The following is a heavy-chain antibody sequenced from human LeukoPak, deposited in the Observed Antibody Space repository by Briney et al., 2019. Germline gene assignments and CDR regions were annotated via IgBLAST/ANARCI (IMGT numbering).Heavy chain of an antibody. D-gene: IGHD5-12*01. CDR2: ISSSSTSI. CDR1: GFTFSSYS. CDR3: ARVRGYSGYVYDY. V-gene: IGHV3-48*02. Sequence: GGSLRLSCAASGFTFSSYSMNWVRQAPGKGLEWVSYISSSSTSISYADSVKGRFTISRDNAKNSLYLQMNSLRDEDTAVYYCARVRGYSGYVYDYWGQGTLVTVSS. J-gene: IGHJ4*02.